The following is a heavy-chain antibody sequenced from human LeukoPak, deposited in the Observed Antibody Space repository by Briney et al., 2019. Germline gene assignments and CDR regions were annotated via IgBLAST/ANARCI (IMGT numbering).Heavy chain of an antibody. Sequence: SETLSLTCTVSGGSISSYYWSWIRQPPGKGLEWIGYIYYSGSTNYNPSLKSRVTISVDTSKNQFSLKLSSVTAADTAVYYCARDLAPAFRFGELLGGYYGMDVWGQGTTVTVSS. CDR3: ARDLAPAFRFGELLGGYYGMDV. D-gene: IGHD3-10*01. CDR2: IYYSGST. J-gene: IGHJ6*02. CDR1: GGSISSYY. V-gene: IGHV4-59*12.